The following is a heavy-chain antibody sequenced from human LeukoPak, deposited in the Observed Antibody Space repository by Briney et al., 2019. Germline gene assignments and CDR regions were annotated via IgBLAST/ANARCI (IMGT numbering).Heavy chain of an antibody. CDR3: ALRPLRVRGVYENHYFDY. Sequence: GGSLRLSCAASGFTFSSYSMNWVRQAPGKGLEWVSSISSSSSYIYYADSVKGRFAISRDNAKNSLYLQVNSLRAEDTAVYYCALRPLRVRGVYENHYFDYWGQGTLVTVSS. CDR1: GFTFSSYS. D-gene: IGHD3-10*01. V-gene: IGHV3-21*01. CDR2: ISSSSSYI. J-gene: IGHJ4*02.